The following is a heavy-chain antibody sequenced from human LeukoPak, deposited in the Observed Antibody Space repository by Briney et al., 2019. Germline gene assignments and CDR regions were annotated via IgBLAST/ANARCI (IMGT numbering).Heavy chain of an antibody. CDR2: ISSSSGYI. CDR3: ARAGRYGSGSYTNDS. J-gene: IGHJ4*02. V-gene: IGHV3-21*01. CDR1: GFTLSSYS. Sequence: PGGSLRLSCAVSGFTLSSYSMNWVRQAPGKGLEWVSSISSSSGYIYNADSVKGRFAITSDNAKNSLYLKMNSLRAEDTAVFYCARAGRYGSGSYTNDSWGQGTLVTVSS. D-gene: IGHD3-10*01.